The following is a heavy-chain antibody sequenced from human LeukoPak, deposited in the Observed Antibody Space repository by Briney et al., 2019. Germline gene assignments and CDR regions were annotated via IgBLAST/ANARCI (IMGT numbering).Heavy chain of an antibody. V-gene: IGHV4-39*01. CDR3: ARPGYGDFNYGMDV. J-gene: IGHJ6*02. CDR2: IYYSGST. CDR1: GGSISSSSYY. D-gene: IGHD4-17*01. Sequence: SETLSLTCTVSGGSISSSSYYWGWIRQPPGKGLEWTGSIYYSGSTYYNPPLKSRVTISVDTSKNQFSLKLSSVTAADTAVYYCARPGYGDFNYGMDVWGQGTTVTVSS.